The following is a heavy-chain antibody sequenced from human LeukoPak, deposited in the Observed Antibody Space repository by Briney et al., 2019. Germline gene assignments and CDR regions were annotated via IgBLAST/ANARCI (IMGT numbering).Heavy chain of an antibody. Sequence: PSQTLSLTCTVSGGSISSGGYYWSWIRQPPGKGLEWIGYIYHSGSTNYNPSLESRVTISVDKSKNQFSLKLSSVTAADTAVYYCARIVVVVAALAGLSDWGQGTLVTVSS. J-gene: IGHJ4*02. V-gene: IGHV4-30-2*01. CDR3: ARIVVVVAALAGLSD. CDR1: GGSISSGGYY. CDR2: IYHSGST. D-gene: IGHD2-15*01.